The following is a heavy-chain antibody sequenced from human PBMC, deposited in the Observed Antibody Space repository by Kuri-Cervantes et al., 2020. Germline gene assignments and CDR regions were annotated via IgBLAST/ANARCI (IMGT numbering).Heavy chain of an antibody. D-gene: IGHD2-21*01. CDR3: ARGLVYYYMGV. CDR1: GGSISSYY. J-gene: IGHJ6*03. V-gene: IGHV4-59*01. CDR2: IYSSGST. Sequence: GSLRLSCTVSGGSISSYYWGWVRQPPGKGLEYLGNIYSSGSTNYSPSLKSRVTLSVDTSKNQFSLKLTAVTAADTAVYYCARGLVYYYMGVWGKGTTVTVSS.